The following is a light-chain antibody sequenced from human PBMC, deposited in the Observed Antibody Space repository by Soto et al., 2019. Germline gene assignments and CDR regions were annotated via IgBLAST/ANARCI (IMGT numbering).Light chain of an antibody. CDR3: HQYHDWPPE. Sequence: EIVLTQSPATLSLSPGERATLSCRASQTVSSSLAWYQQKPGQAPRLLILHASTRATGIPARFSGSGSGTEFTLTISGLQSEDFALYYCHQYHDWPPEFGPGTKVQIK. CDR1: QTVSSS. V-gene: IGKV3-15*01. CDR2: HAS. J-gene: IGKJ3*01.